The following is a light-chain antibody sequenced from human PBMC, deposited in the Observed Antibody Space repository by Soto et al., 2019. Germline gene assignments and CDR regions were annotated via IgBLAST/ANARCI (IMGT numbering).Light chain of an antibody. V-gene: IGLV2-23*01. Sequence: QSALTQPASVSGSPGQSITISCTGTSSDVGSYNLVSWYQQHPGKAPKLMIYEGSKRPSGVSNRFSGSKSGNTASLTISGLQAEDEADYYCCSYPGSNTPYVFGTRTKVTVL. CDR1: SSDVGSYNL. J-gene: IGLJ1*01. CDR2: EGS. CDR3: CSYPGSNTPYV.